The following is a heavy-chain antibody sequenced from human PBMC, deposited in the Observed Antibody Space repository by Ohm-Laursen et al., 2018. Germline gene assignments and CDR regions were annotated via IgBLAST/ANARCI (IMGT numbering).Heavy chain of an antibody. J-gene: IGHJ6*02. Sequence: SQTLSLTCTVSGGSISSGGYYWSWIRQHPGKGLEWIGYIYYSGSTYYNPSLKSRVTISVDTSKNQFSLKLSSVTAADTAVYYCARGSGGGYSYEPHYYYYGMDVWGQGTTVTVSS. CDR1: GGSISSGGYY. D-gene: IGHD5-18*01. CDR2: IYYSGST. V-gene: IGHV4-31*03. CDR3: ARGSGGGYSYEPHYYYYGMDV.